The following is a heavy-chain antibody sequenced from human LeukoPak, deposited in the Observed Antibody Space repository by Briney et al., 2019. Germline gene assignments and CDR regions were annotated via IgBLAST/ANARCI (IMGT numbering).Heavy chain of an antibody. CDR1: GYTFTSYG. J-gene: IGHJ3*02. D-gene: IGHD6-6*01. CDR3: VTIAACPQGWAFDI. CDR2: ISAYNGNT. V-gene: IGHV1-18*01. Sequence: ASVKVSCKASGYTFTSYGISWVRQAPGQGLEWMGWISAYNGNTNYAQKLQGRVTMTTDTSTSTAYMELRSLRSDDTAVYYCVTIAACPQGWAFDIWGQGTMVTVSS.